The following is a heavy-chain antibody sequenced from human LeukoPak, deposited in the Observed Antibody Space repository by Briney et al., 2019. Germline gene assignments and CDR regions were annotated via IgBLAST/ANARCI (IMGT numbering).Heavy chain of an antibody. CDR3: VREGLGPSFSAWFDP. J-gene: IGHJ5*02. Sequence: GGSLRLSCAASGFTFSSYAMYWVRQAPGKGLEWVIVVSRDGGTKYYSDSVKGRFTISRDNSENTLYLQMNSLRPEDTAVYYCVREGLGPSFSAWFDPWGHGTLVTVSS. D-gene: IGHD3/OR15-3a*01. V-gene: IGHV3-30*04. CDR1: GFTFSSYA. CDR2: VSRDGGTK.